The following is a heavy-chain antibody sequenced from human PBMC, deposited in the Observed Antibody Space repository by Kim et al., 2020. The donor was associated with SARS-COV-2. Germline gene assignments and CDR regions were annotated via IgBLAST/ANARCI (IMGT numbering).Heavy chain of an antibody. CDR2: ISSSSSYI. CDR1: GFTFSSYS. CDR3: ARGSYGGWLPKEAFDY. V-gene: IGHV3-21*01. D-gene: IGHD5-12*01. J-gene: IGHJ4*02. Sequence: GGSLRLSCAASGFTFSSYSMNWVRQAPGKGLEWVSSISSSSSYIYYADSVKGRFTISRDNAKNSLYLQMNSLRAEDTAVYYCARGSYGGWLPKEAFDYWGQGTLVTVSS.